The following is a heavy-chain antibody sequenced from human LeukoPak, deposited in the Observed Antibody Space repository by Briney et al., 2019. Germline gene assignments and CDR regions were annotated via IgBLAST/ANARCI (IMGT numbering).Heavy chain of an antibody. CDR3: ARGKGYSYGIDY. J-gene: IGHJ4*02. V-gene: IGHV4-30-4*01. Sequence: PSETLSLTCTVSGGSISSGEHYWSWIRQAPGTGLEWIGHIYNSGSTHYNPSLKSRVTISSDTSKNQFSLKLSSVTAADTAVYYCARGKGYSYGIDYWGQGTLVTVSS. D-gene: IGHD5-18*01. CDR2: IYNSGST. CDR1: GGSISSGEHY.